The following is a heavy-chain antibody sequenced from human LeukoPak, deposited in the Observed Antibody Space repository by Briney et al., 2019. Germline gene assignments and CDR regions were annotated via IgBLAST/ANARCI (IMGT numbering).Heavy chain of an antibody. CDR2: ISSSSSYI. V-gene: IGHV3-21*01. CDR1: GFTFSSYS. D-gene: IGHD3-22*01. J-gene: IGHJ4*02. Sequence: GGSLRLSCAASGFTFSSYSMNWVRQAPGKGLEWVSSISSSSSYIYYADSVKGRFTISRDNAKNSLYLQMNSLRAEDTAVYYCATDPTLYYYDSSGSYFDYWGQGTLVTVSS. CDR3: ATDPTLYYYDSSGSYFDY.